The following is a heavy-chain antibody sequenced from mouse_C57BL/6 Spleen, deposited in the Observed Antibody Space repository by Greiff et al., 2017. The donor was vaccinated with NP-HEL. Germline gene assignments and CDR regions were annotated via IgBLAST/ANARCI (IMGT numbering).Heavy chain of an antibody. CDR3: ARMGYDYADAMDY. D-gene: IGHD2-4*01. V-gene: IGHV5-6*02. J-gene: IGHJ4*01. CDR2: ISSGGSYT. Sequence: DVMLVESGGDLVKPGGSLKLSCAASGFTFSSYGMSWVRQTPDKRLEWVATISSGGSYTYYPDSVKGRFTISRDNAKNTLYLQMSSLKSEDTAMYYCARMGYDYADAMDYWGQGTSVTVSS. CDR1: GFTFSSYG.